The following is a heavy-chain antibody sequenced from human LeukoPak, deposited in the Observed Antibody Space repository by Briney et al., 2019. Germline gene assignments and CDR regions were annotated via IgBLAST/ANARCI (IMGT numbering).Heavy chain of an antibody. CDR1: GFNFANHA. Sequence: PGGSLRLSCAASGFNFANHAMSWVRQPAGKGREWVSAISGGGDITYYADSGKGRFTISRDNSKDTLFLQMHSLRPGDTAVYYCVREDTPATANYWGQGTLVTISS. CDR3: VREDTPATANY. D-gene: IGHD2-21*02. CDR2: ISGGGDIT. V-gene: IGHV3-23*01. J-gene: IGHJ4*02.